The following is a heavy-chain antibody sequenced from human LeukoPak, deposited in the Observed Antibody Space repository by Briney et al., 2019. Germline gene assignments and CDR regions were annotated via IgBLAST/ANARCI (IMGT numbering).Heavy chain of an antibody. V-gene: IGHV3-23*01. J-gene: IGHJ4*02. CDR2: ISGSGDNT. CDR3: AKGSYYDSSGSFYFDY. D-gene: IGHD3-22*01. CDR1: GFTFSSYA. Sequence: PGGSLRLSCAAPGFTFSSYAMSWVRQAPGKGLEWVSGISGSGDNTYYADSVKGRFTISRDNSKNTLYAQVNSLGTEDTAAYYCAKGSYYDSSGSFYFDYWGQGTLVTVSS.